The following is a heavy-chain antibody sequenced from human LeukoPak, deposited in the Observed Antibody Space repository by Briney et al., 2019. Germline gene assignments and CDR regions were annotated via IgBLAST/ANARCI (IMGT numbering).Heavy chain of an antibody. CDR2: IYPGDSDT. CDR1: GYSFTSYW. V-gene: IGHV5-51*01. J-gene: IGHJ4*02. Sequence: GESLKISCKGSGYSFTSYWIGWVRQMPGKGLEWMGIIYPGDSDTRYSPSFQGQVTISADKSISTAYLQWSSLKASDTAMYYCARWRNYYDSSGYYPFPFDYWGQGTLVTVSS. CDR3: ARWRNYYDSSGYYPFPFDY. D-gene: IGHD3-22*01.